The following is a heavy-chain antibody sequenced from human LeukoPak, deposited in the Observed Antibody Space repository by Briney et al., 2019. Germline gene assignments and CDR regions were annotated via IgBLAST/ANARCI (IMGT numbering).Heavy chain of an antibody. V-gene: IGHV4-38-2*02. D-gene: IGHD3-3*01. J-gene: IGHJ4*02. Sequence: SETLSLTCTVSGYSISSGYYWGWIRQPPGKGLEWIGSIYHSGSTYYNPSLKSRVTISVDTSKNQFSLKLSSVTAADTAVYYCARGRPFGGIDYWGQGTLVTVSS. CDR1: GYSISSGYY. CDR3: ARGRPFGGIDY. CDR2: IYHSGST.